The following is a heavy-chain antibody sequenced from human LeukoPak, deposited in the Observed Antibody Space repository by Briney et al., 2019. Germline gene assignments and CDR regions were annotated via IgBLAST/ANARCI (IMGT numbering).Heavy chain of an antibody. CDR2: INPNSGGA. CDR3: ARDVTGTMNY. CDR1: GYTFTGYY. Sequence: ASVKVSCKASGYTFTGYYIHWVRQAPGQGLEWMGWINPNSGGANYAQKFQGRVTMTRDTSISTAYMELSRLRSDDTAVYYCARDVTGTMNYWGQGTLVTVSS. V-gene: IGHV1-2*02. J-gene: IGHJ4*02. D-gene: IGHD1-7*01.